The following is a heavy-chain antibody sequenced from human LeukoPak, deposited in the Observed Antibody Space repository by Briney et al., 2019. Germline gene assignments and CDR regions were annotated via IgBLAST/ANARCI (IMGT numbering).Heavy chain of an antibody. CDR1: GGSFSSGDYY. J-gene: IGHJ5*02. V-gene: IGHV4-30-4*01. Sequence: PSQTLSLTCSVSGGSFSSGDYYWNWIRQPPGKGLEWIGYIYYSGNTYYNPSLKSRVTISVDTSKNQFSLKLSSVTAADTAVYYCAREGRSMVRGVISDWFDPWGQGTLVTVSS. CDR2: IYYSGNT. CDR3: AREGRSMVRGVISDWFDP. D-gene: IGHD3-10*01.